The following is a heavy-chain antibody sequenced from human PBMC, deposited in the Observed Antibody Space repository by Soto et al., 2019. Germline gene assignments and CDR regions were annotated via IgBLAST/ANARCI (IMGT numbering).Heavy chain of an antibody. CDR2: IYYSGST. D-gene: IGHD4-4*01. CDR1: GGSISSGGYY. J-gene: IGHJ6*02. V-gene: IGHV4-31*03. Sequence: SETLSLTCTVSGGSISSGGYYWSWIRQHPGKGLEWIGYIYYSGSTYYNPSLKSRVTISVDTSKNQFSLKLSSVTAADTAVYYCARYTVNYYYYGMDVWGQGTTVTVSS. CDR3: ARYTVNYYYYGMDV.